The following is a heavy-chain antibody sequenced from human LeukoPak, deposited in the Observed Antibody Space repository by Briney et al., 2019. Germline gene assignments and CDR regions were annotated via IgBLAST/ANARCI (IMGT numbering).Heavy chain of an antibody. CDR1: GFTFSNYW. J-gene: IGHJ4*02. CDR3: ARDRSSSWVNPYYFEY. Sequence: PGGSLRLSCVGSGFTFSNYWINWVRQAPGKGLEWVGNINEDGSRKNYADSVKGRFTISRDNSKNSLYLQMDSLRAEDTALYYCARDRSSSWVNPYYFEYWGQGTLVTVSS. D-gene: IGHD6-13*01. CDR2: INEDGSRK. V-gene: IGHV3-7*05.